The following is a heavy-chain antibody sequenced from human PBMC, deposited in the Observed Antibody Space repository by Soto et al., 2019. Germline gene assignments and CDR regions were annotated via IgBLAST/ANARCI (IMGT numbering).Heavy chain of an antibody. Sequence: GGSLRLSCAASGFTFSSYAMSWVRQAPGKGLEWVSAFSGSGGSTYYADSVKGRFTISRDNSKNTLYLQMNSLRAEDTAVYYCVFGEGFLEWLFPQFDYWGQGTLVTVSS. CDR1: GFTFSSYA. V-gene: IGHV3-23*01. J-gene: IGHJ4*02. CDR2: FSGSGGST. CDR3: VFGEGFLEWLFPQFDY. D-gene: IGHD3-3*01.